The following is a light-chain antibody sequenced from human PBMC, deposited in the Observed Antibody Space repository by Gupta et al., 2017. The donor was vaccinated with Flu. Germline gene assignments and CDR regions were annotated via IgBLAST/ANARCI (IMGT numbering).Light chain of an antibody. CDR3: SPHASRVSWV. Sequence: QSAPTQPRSGSGSPGPSVTISCTGTSTDVGGYNLVSWYEQHPGKAPNLILYDVTQRPAGVADRFSASKSGNTASLTISAPEDDGAADYYRSPHASRVSWVFGTGTTVTVL. CDR1: STDVGGYNL. J-gene: IGLJ1*01. V-gene: IGLV2-11*01. CDR2: DVT.